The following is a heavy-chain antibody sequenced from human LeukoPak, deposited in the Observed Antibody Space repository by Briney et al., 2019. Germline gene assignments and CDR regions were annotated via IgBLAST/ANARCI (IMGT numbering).Heavy chain of an antibody. V-gene: IGHV1-2*02. CDR1: GYTFTGYY. CDR2: INPNSGGT. CDR3: ARDEGGYCSSTSCYSVAWDY. J-gene: IGHJ4*02. D-gene: IGHD2-2*01. Sequence: GASVKVSCKASGYTFTGYYMHWVRQAPGQGLEWMGWINPNSGGTNYAQKFQGRVTMTRDTSISTAYMELSGLRSDDTAVYYCARDEGGYCSSTSCYSVAWDYWGQGTLVTVSS.